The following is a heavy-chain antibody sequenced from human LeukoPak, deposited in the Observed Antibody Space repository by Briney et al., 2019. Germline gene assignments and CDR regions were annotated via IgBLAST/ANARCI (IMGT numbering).Heavy chain of an antibody. Sequence: SETLSLTCAVYGGSFSGYYWSWIRQPPGKGLEWIGEINHSGSTNYNPSLKSRVTISVDTSRNQFSMNLNSVTAADTAVYYCAKGAGPPWFDPWGQGTLVTVSS. CDR1: GGSFSGYY. CDR2: INHSGST. V-gene: IGHV4-34*01. J-gene: IGHJ5*02. CDR3: AKGAGPPWFDP. D-gene: IGHD6-19*01.